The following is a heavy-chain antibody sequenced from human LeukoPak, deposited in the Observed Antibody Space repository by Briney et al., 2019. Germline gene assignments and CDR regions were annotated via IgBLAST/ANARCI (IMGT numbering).Heavy chain of an antibody. Sequence: PSETLCLTCAVYGGSFSGYYWSCIRQPPGKGLEWIGEINHSGTTNYNPSLKSRVTISLDTSKNQFSLKLSSVTAADMAAYLCARGGLADAFDIWGQGTMVTVSS. CDR2: INHSGTT. V-gene: IGHV4-34*01. J-gene: IGHJ3*02. D-gene: IGHD3-22*01. CDR3: ARGGLADAFDI. CDR1: GGSFSGYY.